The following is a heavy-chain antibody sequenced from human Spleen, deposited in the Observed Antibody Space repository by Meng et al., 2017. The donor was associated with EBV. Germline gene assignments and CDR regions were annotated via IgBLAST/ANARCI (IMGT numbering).Heavy chain of an antibody. Sequence: QLWLQEAAPRLVAPSGTLSLTCPVAGCSSTNPNWLTWVRQSPGKGLEWIGHIYQSGFRTYNPSLESRVTISVDKTKDQFSLNVNSVTAADTSVYDCATGKFSYGPFDTWGQGTLVTVSS. J-gene: IGHJ4*02. CDR3: ATGKFSYGPFDT. V-gene: IGHV4-4*02. CDR2: IYQSGFR. CDR1: GCSSTNPNW. D-gene: IGHD3-10*01.